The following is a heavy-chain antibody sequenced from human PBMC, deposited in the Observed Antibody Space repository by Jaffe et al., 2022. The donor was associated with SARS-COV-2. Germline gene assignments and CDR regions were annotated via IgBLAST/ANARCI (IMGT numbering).Heavy chain of an antibody. CDR3: ARDGGLNYGDYKGFDY. D-gene: IGHD4-17*01. V-gene: IGHV4-59*01. CDR1: GGSISSYY. CDR2: IYYSGST. J-gene: IGHJ4*02. Sequence: QVQLQESGPGLVKPSETLSLTCTVSGGSISSYYWSWIRQPPGKGLEWIGYIYYSGSTNYNPSLKSRVTISVDTSKNQFSLKLSSVTAADTAVYYCARDGGLNYGDYKGFDYWGQGTLVTVSS.